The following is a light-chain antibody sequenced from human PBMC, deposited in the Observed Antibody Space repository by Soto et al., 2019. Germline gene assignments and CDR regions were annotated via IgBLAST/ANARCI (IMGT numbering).Light chain of an antibody. Sequence: DIQMTQSPSTLSASIGDRVTITCRASQTINNWLAWYQQKPGKAPNLLIYHASYLETGVPSSFSGSAFGTEFTLTISSLQPDDFATYYCQHYNSYPWTFGQGTKVEIK. CDR3: QHYNSYPWT. J-gene: IGKJ1*01. CDR1: QTINNW. V-gene: IGKV1-5*01. CDR2: HAS.